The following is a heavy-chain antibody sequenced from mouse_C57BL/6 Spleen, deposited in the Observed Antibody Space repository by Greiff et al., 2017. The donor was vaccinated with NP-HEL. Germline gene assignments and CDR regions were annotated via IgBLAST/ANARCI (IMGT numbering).Heavy chain of an antibody. V-gene: IGHV5-17*01. D-gene: IGHD2-3*01. Sequence: DVKLVESGGGLVKPGGSLKLSCAASGFTFSDYGMHWVRQAPEKGLEWVAYISSGSSTIYYADTVKGRFTISRDNAKNTLFLQMTSLRSEDTAMYYCARPGDGYYKGYYFDYWGQGTTLTVSS. CDR1: GFTFSDYG. CDR3: ARPGDGYYKGYYFDY. CDR2: ISSGSSTI. J-gene: IGHJ2*01.